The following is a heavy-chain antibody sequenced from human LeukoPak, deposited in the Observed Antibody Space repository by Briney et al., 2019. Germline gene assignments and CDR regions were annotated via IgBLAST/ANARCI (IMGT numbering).Heavy chain of an antibody. V-gene: IGHV4-39*01. J-gene: IGHJ4*02. Sequence: PSETLSLTCTVSGGPISRNSYYWGWIRQSPGKGLEWVAIFYYSGTTFKNPSLKSRVTISVDPSQNQFSLNLKSVTAADTAVYFCGKGRSPKAPFDCWGQGTLVTVSS. CDR3: GKGRSPKAPFDC. CDR2: FYYSGTT. CDR1: GGPISRNSYY.